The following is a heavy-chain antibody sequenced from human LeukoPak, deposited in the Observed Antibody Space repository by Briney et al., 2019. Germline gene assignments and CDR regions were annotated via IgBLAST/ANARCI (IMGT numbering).Heavy chain of an antibody. J-gene: IGHJ6*02. D-gene: IGHD1-26*01. CDR1: GGTFSSYA. V-gene: IGHV1-69*05. CDR2: IIPIFGTA. Sequence: GASVTVSCKASGGTFSSYAISWVRQAPGQGLEWMGGIIPIFGTANYAQKLQGRVTMTTDTSTSTAYMELRSLRSDDTAVYYCARGVGSSPYYYYGMDVWGQGTTVTVSS. CDR3: ARGVGSSPYYYYGMDV.